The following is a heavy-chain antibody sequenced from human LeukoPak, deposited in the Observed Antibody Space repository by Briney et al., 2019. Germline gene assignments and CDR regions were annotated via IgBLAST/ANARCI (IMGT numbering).Heavy chain of an antibody. J-gene: IGHJ4*02. V-gene: IGHV1-18*01. CDR1: GYTFTSYG. CDR2: ISDDSGNT. Sequence: ASVKVSCKASGYTFTSYGISWVRQAPGQGLEWMGWISDDSGNTNYAQKLQGRVTMTTDTSTSTAYMELRSLRSDDTAVYYCARREVKNYCWSGYGIGDYWGQGTRVTVSS. D-gene: IGHD3-3*01. CDR3: ARREVKNYCWSGYGIGDY.